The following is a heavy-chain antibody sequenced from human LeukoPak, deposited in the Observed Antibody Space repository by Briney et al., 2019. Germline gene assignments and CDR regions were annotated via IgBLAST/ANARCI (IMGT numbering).Heavy chain of an antibody. Sequence: PGGSLRLSCAASGFTFGGSGMHWVRQAPGKGLEWVAFIRYDGSDKHYADSVKGRFTISRDNSKNTLYLQMNSLRAEDTAVYYCARVGYSSSWQKSFDYWGQGTLVTVSS. D-gene: IGHD6-13*01. CDR2: IRYDGSDK. CDR1: GFTFGGSG. CDR3: ARVGYSSSWQKSFDY. V-gene: IGHV3-30*02. J-gene: IGHJ4*02.